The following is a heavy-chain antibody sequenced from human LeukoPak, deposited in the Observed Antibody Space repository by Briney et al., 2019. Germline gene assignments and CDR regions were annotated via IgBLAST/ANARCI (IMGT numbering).Heavy chain of an antibody. J-gene: IGHJ4*02. V-gene: IGHV3-13*04. CDR2: SGTVGDT. CDR3: ARDRGY. Sequence: GGSLRLSCAASGFTSSAYDMHWVRQITGGGLEWVSTSGTVGDTFYSDSVKGRFTISRENAKNTLYLQMNSLRAEDTAVYYCARDRGYWGQGTLVTVSS. CDR1: GFTSSAYD.